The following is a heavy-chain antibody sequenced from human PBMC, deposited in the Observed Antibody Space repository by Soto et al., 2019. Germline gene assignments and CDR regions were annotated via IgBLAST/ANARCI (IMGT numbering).Heavy chain of an antibody. J-gene: IGHJ1*01. CDR3: ARGGRIAAAGAEYFQH. CDR2: INSDGSST. V-gene: IGHV3-74*01. CDR1: GFTFSSYW. Sequence: EVQLVESGGGLVQPGGSLRLSCAASGFTFSSYWMHWVRQAPGKGLVWVSRINSDGSSTSYADSVKGRFTISRDNAKNTLYLQMNSLRAEDTAVYYCARGGRIAAAGAEYFQHWGQGTLVTVSA. D-gene: IGHD6-13*01.